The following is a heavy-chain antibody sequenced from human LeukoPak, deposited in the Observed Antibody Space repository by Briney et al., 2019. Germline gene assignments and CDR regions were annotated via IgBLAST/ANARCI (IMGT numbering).Heavy chain of an antibody. J-gene: IGHJ4*02. CDR3: ARGPAGYSSGWYTRYYFDY. CDR2: INPSGGST. D-gene: IGHD6-19*01. V-gene: IGHV1-46*01. Sequence: ASVTVSCKASGYTFTSYYMHWVRQAPGQGLEWMGIINPSGGSTSYAQKFQGRVTMTRDTSTSTVYMELSSLRSEDTAVYYCARGPAGYSSGWYTRYYFDYWGQGILVTVSS. CDR1: GYTFTSYY.